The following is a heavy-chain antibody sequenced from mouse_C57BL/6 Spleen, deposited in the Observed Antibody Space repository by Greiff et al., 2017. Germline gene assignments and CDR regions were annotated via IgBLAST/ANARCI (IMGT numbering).Heavy chain of an antibody. Sequence: EVHLVESGPELVKPGASVKIPCTASGYTFTDYNMDWVKQSHGKSLEWIGDINPNNGGTIYNQKFKGKATLTVDKSSSTDYMELRSLTSEYTAVYYCARLTDSSGYDAMDYWGQGTSVTVAS. CDR2: INPNNGGT. CDR1: GYTFTDYN. V-gene: IGHV1-18*01. J-gene: IGHJ4*01. CDR3: ARLTDSSGYDAMDY. D-gene: IGHD3-2*02.